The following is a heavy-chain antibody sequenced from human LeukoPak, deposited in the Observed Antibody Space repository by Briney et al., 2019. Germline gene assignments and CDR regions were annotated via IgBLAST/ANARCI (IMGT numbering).Heavy chain of an antibody. J-gene: IGHJ4*02. CDR1: GGSISSSSFF. Sequence: PSETLSLTCTVSGGSISSSSFFWGWIRQPPVQGLEWIAAIHCSGKTHYKPSLNSRVTISADTSSNQFSLKLSSVTAADTAVYYCARLGHCSGGGSCHHDYWGQGTLVTVSS. V-gene: IGHV4-39*01. CDR2: IHCSGKT. CDR3: ARLGHCSGGGSCHHDY. D-gene: IGHD2-15*01.